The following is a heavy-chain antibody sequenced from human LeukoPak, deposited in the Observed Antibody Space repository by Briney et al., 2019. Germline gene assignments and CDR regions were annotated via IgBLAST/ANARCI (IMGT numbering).Heavy chain of an antibody. V-gene: IGHV3-21*01. CDR1: GFTFSGYS. CDR3: ARDRGYSYGRYGY. CDR2: ISSSSSYI. Sequence: PGGSLRLSCAASGFTFSGYSMKWVRQAPGKGLEWVSSISSSSSYIYYADSVKGRFTISRDNAKNSLYLQMNSLRAEDTAVYYCARDRGYSYGRYGYWGQGTLVTVSS. J-gene: IGHJ4*02. D-gene: IGHD5-18*01.